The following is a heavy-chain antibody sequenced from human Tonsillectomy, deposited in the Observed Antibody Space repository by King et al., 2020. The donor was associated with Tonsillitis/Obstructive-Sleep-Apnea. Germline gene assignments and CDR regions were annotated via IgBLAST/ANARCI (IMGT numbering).Heavy chain of an antibody. D-gene: IGHD6-19*01. CDR1: GYSFTTYW. V-gene: IGHV5-10-1*03. Sequence: QLVQSGAEVKKPGESLRISCQGSGYSFTTYWISWVRQMPGKGLEWMGKIDPSDSYTNYSPSFQGHVTISADKSISTAYLQWSSLKASDTAMYYCARRDITKVTGKGELTYGMDVWGQGTTVTVSS. CDR2: IDPSDSYT. J-gene: IGHJ6*02. CDR3: ARRDITKVTGKGELTYGMDV.